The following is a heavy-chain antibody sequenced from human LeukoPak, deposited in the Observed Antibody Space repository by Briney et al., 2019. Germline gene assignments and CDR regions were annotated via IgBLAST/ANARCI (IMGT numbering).Heavy chain of an antibody. CDR2: ISAYNGNT. J-gene: IGHJ4*02. CDR1: GYTFTSYG. D-gene: IGHD3-9*01. CDR3: ARASLRYFDWLTPPTLDY. V-gene: IGHV1-18*01. Sequence: ASVKVSCKASGYTFTSYGISWVRQAPGQGLEWMGWISAYNGNTNYAQKLQGRVTMTTDTSTSTAYMELRSLRSDDTAVYYCARASLRYFDWLTPPTLDYWGQGTLVTVSS.